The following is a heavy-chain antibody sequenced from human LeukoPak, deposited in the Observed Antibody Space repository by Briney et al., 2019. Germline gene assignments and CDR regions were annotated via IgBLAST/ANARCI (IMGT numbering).Heavy chain of an antibody. CDR3: ASWPDYYGSGSYDY. CDR1: GFTFSSYA. CDR2: ISGSGGST. D-gene: IGHD3-10*01. V-gene: IGHV3-23*01. Sequence: GGSLRLSCAASGFTFSSYAMSWVRQAPGKGLEWVSAISGSGGSTYYADSVKGRFTISRDNSKNTLYLQMNSLRAEDTAVYYCASWPDYYGSGSYDYWGQGTLVTVSS. J-gene: IGHJ4*02.